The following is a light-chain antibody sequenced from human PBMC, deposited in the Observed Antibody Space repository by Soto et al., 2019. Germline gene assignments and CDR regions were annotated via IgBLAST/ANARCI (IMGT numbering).Light chain of an antibody. CDR3: QSYDGSLSGSV. V-gene: IGLV1-40*01. J-gene: IGLJ2*01. CDR1: SSNIGAGYD. Sequence: QPVLTQPPSVSGAPGQRVTISCTGSSSNIGAGYDVHWYQQLPGTAPKLLIYGNINRPSGVPDRFSGSKSGTSASLAITGLQPEDEADYYCQSYDGSLSGSVFGGGTKLTVL. CDR2: GNI.